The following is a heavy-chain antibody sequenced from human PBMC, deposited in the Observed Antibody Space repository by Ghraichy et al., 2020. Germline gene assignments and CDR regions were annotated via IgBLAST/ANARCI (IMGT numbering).Heavy chain of an antibody. CDR2: IKSKTDGGIT. CDR1: GFTFSNAW. J-gene: IGHJ4*02. CDR3: TIRFPITMVRGVNMWGGGVAEQFDY. D-gene: IGHD3-10*01. Sequence: GGSLRLSCAASGFTFSNAWMSWVRQAPGKGLEWVGRIKSKTDGGITDYAAPVKGRFTISRDDSKNTLYLQMNSLKTEDTAVYYCTIRFPITMVRGVNMWGGGVAEQFDYWGQGTLVTVSS. V-gene: IGHV3-15*01.